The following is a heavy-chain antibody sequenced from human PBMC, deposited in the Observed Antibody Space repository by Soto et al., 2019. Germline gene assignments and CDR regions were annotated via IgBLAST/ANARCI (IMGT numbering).Heavy chain of an antibody. CDR1: GFTFSSYD. CDR3: ATMPQGYCSGGSCFFDDY. V-gene: IGHV3-13*01. Sequence: GESLKISCAASGFTFSSYDMHWVRQATGKGLEWVSAIGTAGDTYYPGSVKGRFTISRENAKNSLYLQMNSLRAEDTAVYYCATMPQGYCSGGSCFFDDYWGQGTLVTVSS. CDR2: IGTAGDT. J-gene: IGHJ4*02. D-gene: IGHD2-15*01.